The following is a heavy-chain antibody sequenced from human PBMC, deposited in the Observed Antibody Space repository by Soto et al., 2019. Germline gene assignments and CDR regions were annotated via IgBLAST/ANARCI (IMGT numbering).Heavy chain of an antibody. CDR1: GDSVSADNDA. Sequence: QTLSLTCAISGDSVSADNDAWNWIRQSPSRGLEWLGRTYFRSKWNYDYAESVKSRLTITPDTTNNQISLQLNSVIPEDAAVYYCVRQPLANLALYGMVVWGQGTTVTGS. V-gene: IGHV6-1*01. J-gene: IGHJ6*02. D-gene: IGHD6-6*01. CDR3: VRQPLANLALYGMVV. CDR2: TYFRSKWNY.